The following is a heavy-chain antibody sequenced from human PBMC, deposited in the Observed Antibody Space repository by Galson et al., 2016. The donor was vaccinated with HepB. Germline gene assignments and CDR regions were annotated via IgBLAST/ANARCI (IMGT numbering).Heavy chain of an antibody. CDR3: FTRLV. J-gene: IGHJ4*02. V-gene: IGHV3-15*01. D-gene: IGHD6-19*01. CDR1: GFAFDNAW. Sequence: SLRLSCASSGFAFDNAWMTWVRQAPGRGLEYVGLIKTASEGRTTDYAAPVKGRFTISRDDSNNMVYLQMNSLISEDTAVYYCFTRLVWGPGTLVTVSS. CDR2: IKTASEGRTT.